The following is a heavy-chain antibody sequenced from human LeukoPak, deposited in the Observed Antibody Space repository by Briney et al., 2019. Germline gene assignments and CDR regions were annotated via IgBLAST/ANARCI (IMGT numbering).Heavy chain of an antibody. Sequence: ASVKVSCKASGGTFSSYTISWVRQAPGQGLEWMGRIIPILGIANYAQKFQGRVMITADKSTSTAYMELSSLRSEDTAVYYCARENRGRAMVKGDDAFDTWGQGTMVTVSS. CDR1: GGTFSSYT. D-gene: IGHD5-18*01. CDR3: ARENRGRAMVKGDDAFDT. V-gene: IGHV1-69*04. J-gene: IGHJ3*02. CDR2: IIPILGIA.